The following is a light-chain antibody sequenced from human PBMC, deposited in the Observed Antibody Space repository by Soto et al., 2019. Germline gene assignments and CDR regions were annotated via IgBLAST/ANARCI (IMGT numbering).Light chain of an antibody. CDR1: NSDVGGYNY. J-gene: IGLJ2*01. CDR3: TSYAGSNTFVV. Sequence: QSALTQPPSASGSPGQSVAISCTGTNSDVGGYNYVSWYQQHPGKAPKLMIYEVNKRPSGVPDRFSGSKSGNTASLTVSGLQAEDEADYYCTSYAGSNTFVVYGGGTKVTVL. CDR2: EVN. V-gene: IGLV2-8*01.